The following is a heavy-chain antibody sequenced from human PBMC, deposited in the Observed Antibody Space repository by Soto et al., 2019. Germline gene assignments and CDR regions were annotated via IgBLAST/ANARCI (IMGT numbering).Heavy chain of an antibody. J-gene: IGHJ5*02. Sequence: QITLKESGPTLVKPTQTLTLTCTFSGFPLSTSGVGVGWILQPPGKALEWLALIYWDDDKRYSPSLKTRLTINKDTSKNQVVLTMSNMDPVDTATYFCAYRQEYRGSWKSGWFVPWGQGTLVIVSS. D-gene: IGHD6-13*01. V-gene: IGHV2-5*02. CDR2: IYWDDDK. CDR1: GFPLSTSGVG. CDR3: AYRQEYRGSWKSGWFVP.